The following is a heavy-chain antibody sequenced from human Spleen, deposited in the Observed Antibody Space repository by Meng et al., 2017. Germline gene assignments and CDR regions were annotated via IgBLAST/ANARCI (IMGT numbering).Heavy chain of an antibody. Sequence: QVHSPAVGPGLSEPSGALSVACAVSCGSISSSTWCSWVRHPPGKGLGWIGEIYQCGNTKYNPSHKGRVTKSVDKSKNELSLKLNSVTAADTAVYYWARSENFGASWYPHYWGEGTLVTVSS. D-gene: IGHD6-13*01. CDR1: CGSISSSTW. CDR3: ARSENFGASWYPHY. CDR2: IYQCGNT. V-gene: IGHV4-4*02. J-gene: IGHJ4*02.